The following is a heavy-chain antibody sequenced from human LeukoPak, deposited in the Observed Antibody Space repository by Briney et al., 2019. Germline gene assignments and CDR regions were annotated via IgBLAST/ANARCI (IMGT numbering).Heavy chain of an antibody. CDR2: MNPNSGNT. CDR3: ARGWYWSLSLWYAFDI. D-gene: IGHD2-21*01. CDR1: GYTFTSYG. V-gene: IGHV1-8*02. Sequence: GASVKVSCKASGYTFTSYGISWVRQATGQGLEWMGWMNPNSGNTGYAQKFQGRVTMTRNTSISTAYMELSSLRSEDTAVYYCARGWYWSLSLWYAFDIWGQGTMVTVSS. J-gene: IGHJ3*02.